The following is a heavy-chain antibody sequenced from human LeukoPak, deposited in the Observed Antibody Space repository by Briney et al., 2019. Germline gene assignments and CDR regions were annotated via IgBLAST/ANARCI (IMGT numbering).Heavy chain of an antibody. CDR1: GYSISSGYH. CDR3: AKEGGFGILTGYYD. Sequence: SETLSLTCTVSGYSISSGYHWGWIRQPPGKGLEWIGSIYHSGSTYYNPSLKSQVTISVDTSKNQFSLKLSSVTAADTAVYYCAKEGGFGILTGYYDWGQGTLVTVSS. J-gene: IGHJ4*02. D-gene: IGHD3-9*01. CDR2: IYHSGST. V-gene: IGHV4-38-2*02.